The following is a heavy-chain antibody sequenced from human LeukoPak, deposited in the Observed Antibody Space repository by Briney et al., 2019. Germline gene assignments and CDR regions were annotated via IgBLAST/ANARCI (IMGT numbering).Heavy chain of an antibody. CDR2: ISHDSGIK. J-gene: IGHJ4*02. V-gene: IGHV3-48*01. D-gene: IGHD3-3*01. Sequence: GGSLRLSCAASGFSFSRDSMNWVRQAPGKGLEWISYISHDSGIKYYADSVRGRFTTSRDNAKNSLYLQMHSLRAEDTAVYFCAKDGNYDFWSGSLYWGQGTLVTVSS. CDR3: AKDGNYDFWSGSLY. CDR1: GFSFSRDS.